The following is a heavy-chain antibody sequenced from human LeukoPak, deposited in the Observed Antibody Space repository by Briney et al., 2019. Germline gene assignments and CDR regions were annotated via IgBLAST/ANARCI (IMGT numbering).Heavy chain of an antibody. V-gene: IGHV4-59*01. CDR3: ARARKSSRYSSGWYALDY. CDR1: GGSFSGYY. CDR2: IYYSGST. Sequence: SETLSLTCAVYGGSFSGYYWSWIRQPPGKGLEWIGYIYYSGSTNYNPSLKSRVTISVDTSKNQFSLKLSSVTAADTAVYYCARARKSSRYSSGWYALDYWGQGTLVTVSS. J-gene: IGHJ4*02. D-gene: IGHD6-19*01.